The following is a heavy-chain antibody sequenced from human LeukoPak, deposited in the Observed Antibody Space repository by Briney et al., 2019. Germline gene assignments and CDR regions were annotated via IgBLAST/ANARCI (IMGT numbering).Heavy chain of an antibody. V-gene: IGHV3-30*19. CDR3: AREHGRSGYFDY. CDR2: VSSDGGEK. D-gene: IGHD3-22*01. Sequence: GGSLRLSCAASGFSFSSYAKHWVRQASGKGLEWLSFVSSDGGEKYYADSVKGRFTISRDNSKDTLYLQLSGLRVEDTAVYYCAREHGRSGYFDYWGQGTLVSVSS. CDR1: GFSFSSYA. J-gene: IGHJ4*02.